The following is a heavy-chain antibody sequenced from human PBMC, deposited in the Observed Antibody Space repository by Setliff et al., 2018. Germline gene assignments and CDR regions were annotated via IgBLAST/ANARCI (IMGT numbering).Heavy chain of an antibody. D-gene: IGHD6-19*01. J-gene: IGHJ4*02. CDR3: ARSPPNRGFGSGWYGDF. CDR2: ISAYDGST. CDR1: ASSFTNYG. Sequence: ASVKVSCKASASSFTNYGITWVRQAPGQGLEWMGWISAYDGSTRFAQNIQGRVTLTTDTPTSTAYMELRSLRSDDTAVYYCARSPPNRGFGSGWYGDFWGQGTLVTVSS. V-gene: IGHV1-18*01.